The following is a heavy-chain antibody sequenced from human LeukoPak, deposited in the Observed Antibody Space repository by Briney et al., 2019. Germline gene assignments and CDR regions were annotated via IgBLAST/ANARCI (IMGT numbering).Heavy chain of an antibody. CDR3: ARGATPNFDY. D-gene: IGHD1-26*01. V-gene: IGHV4-39*01. CDR2: IYYSGST. Sequence: PSETLSLTCTVSGGSISSSSYYWGWIRQPPGKGLEWIGSIYYSGSTYYNPSLKSRVTISVDTSKNQFSLKLSSVTAADTAVSYCARGATPNFDYWGQGTLVTVSS. J-gene: IGHJ4*02. CDR1: GGSISSSSYY.